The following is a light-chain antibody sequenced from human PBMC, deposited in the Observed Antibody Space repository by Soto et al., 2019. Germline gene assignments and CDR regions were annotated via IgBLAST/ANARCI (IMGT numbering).Light chain of an antibody. CDR2: GNS. Sequence: QSALAQPPSVSGDPGQKVTISCTGSSSNIGAGYDLHWYQQLPGTAPKLLLYGNSNRPSGVPDRFSGSKSGTSASLAITGLQAEDEADYYCQSYDSSLSAYVFGTGTKVTVL. CDR3: QSYDSSLSAYV. V-gene: IGLV1-40*01. J-gene: IGLJ1*01. CDR1: SSNIGAGYD.